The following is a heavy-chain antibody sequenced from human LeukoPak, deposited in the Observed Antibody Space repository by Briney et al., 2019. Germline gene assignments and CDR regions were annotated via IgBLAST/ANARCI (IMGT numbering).Heavy chain of an antibody. V-gene: IGHV4-59*01. CDR2: IYYSGST. CDR1: GGSISSYY. Sequence: PSETLSLTCTVSGGSISSYYWSWIRQPPGKGLEWIGYIYYSGSTNYNPSLKSRVTISVDTSKNQFSLKLSSVTAADTAVYYCARVTRYYSWFDPWGQGTLVTVSS. CDR3: ARVTRYYSWFDP. D-gene: IGHD3-10*01. J-gene: IGHJ5*02.